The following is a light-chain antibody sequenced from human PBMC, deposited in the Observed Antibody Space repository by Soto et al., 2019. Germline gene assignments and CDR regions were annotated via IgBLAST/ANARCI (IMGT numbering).Light chain of an antibody. CDR1: QSIGGF. Sequence: DIQMTQSPSSLSASVGDRVTITCRASQSIGGFLHWYQQKPGKAPNLLIYVTSALQSGVPSRFSGSGSGTDFTLTISSLQPEDFATYYCQQTCTIPRTFGQGTKVEIK. CDR3: QQTCTIPRT. V-gene: IGKV1-39*01. J-gene: IGKJ1*01. CDR2: VTS.